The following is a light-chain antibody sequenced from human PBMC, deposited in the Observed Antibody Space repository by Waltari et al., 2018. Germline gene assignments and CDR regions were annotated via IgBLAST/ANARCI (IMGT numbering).Light chain of an antibody. CDR2: KAS. J-gene: IGKJ1*01. CDR1: QSISSW. CDR3: QQYNGYPT. Sequence: DIQMTQSPSTLYASVGDRVTITCRASQSISSWLAWYQQKPGKAPKLLIYKASNLESGVPSRFSGSGSGTEFTLTISSLQPDDFAIYYCQQYNGYPTFGQGTKVEIK. V-gene: IGKV1-5*03.